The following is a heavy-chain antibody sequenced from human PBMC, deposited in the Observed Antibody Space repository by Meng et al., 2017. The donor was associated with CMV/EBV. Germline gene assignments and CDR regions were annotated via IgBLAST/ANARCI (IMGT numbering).Heavy chain of an antibody. V-gene: IGHV4-39*07. D-gene: IGHD6-19*01. CDR1: GGSSSSSRYS. J-gene: IGHJ4*02. Sequence: HAAGPGLLKPSAALSRHGTFFGGSSSSSRYSGGWIPQPPGKGLGWIGSIYYSGSTYYNPSLKSRVTISVDTSKNQFSLKLSSVTAADTAVYYCARDSAVAGVVDYWGQGTLVTVSS. CDR3: ARDSAVAGVVDY. CDR2: IYYSGST.